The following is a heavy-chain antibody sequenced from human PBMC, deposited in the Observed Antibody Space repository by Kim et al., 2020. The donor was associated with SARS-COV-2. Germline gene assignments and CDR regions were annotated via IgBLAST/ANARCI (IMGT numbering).Heavy chain of an antibody. V-gene: IGHV4-34*01. D-gene: IGHD3-22*01. J-gene: IGHJ1*01. CDR3: ARQGYYGEYFQH. Sequence: THRPALNGRVTISVDTSKTQFSLKLSSVTAADTAVYYCARQGYYGEYFQHWGQGTLVTVSS.